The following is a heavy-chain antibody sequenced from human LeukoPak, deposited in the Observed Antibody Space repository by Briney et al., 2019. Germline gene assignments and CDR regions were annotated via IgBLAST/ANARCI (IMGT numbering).Heavy chain of an antibody. CDR3: ARGSIVVVVAALYNWFDP. CDR2: INPNSGGT. CDR1: GYTFTGYY. D-gene: IGHD2-15*01. J-gene: IGHJ5*02. Sequence: ASVKVSSKASGYTFTGYYMHWVRQAPGQGLEWMGWINPNSGGTNYAQKFQGWVTMTRDTSISTAYMELSRLRSDDTAVYYCARGSIVVVVAALYNWFDPWGQGTLVTVSS. V-gene: IGHV1-2*04.